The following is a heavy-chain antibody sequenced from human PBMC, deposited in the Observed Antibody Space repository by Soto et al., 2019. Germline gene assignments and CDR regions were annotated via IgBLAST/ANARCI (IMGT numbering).Heavy chain of an antibody. Sequence: SETLSLTCTVSGGSISSSSYYWGWIRQPPGKGLEWIGSIYYSGSTYYNPSLKSRVTISVDTSKNQFSLKLSSVTAADTAVYYCARSGSPFDYWGQGTLVTVSS. CDR2: IYYSGST. CDR1: GGSISSSSYY. D-gene: IGHD3-10*01. V-gene: IGHV4-39*01. J-gene: IGHJ4*02. CDR3: ARSGSPFDY.